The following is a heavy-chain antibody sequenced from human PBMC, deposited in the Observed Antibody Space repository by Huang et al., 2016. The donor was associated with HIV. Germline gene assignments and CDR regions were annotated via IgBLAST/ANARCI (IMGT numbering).Heavy chain of an antibody. D-gene: IGHD3-10*01. CDR3: AAMVRGVISYFDY. J-gene: IGHJ4*02. Sequence: QLQLQESGPGLVKPSETLSLTCIVSDGSISSSSYYWGWIRQPPGKGLEWIATFFYDGNTYDNPSLKSRVTISVDTSKNQFSLNLSSVTAADTAVYYCAAMVRGVISYFDYWGQGTLVTVSS. CDR2: FFYDGNT. V-gene: IGHV4-39*01. CDR1: DGSISSSSYY.